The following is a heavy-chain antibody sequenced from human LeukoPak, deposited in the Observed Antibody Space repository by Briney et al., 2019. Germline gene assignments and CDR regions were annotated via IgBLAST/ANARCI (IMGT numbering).Heavy chain of an antibody. J-gene: IGHJ4*02. CDR3: ARGPRYFDWSPSDY. D-gene: IGHD3-9*01. CDR2: INSDGSST. CDR1: GFTFSSYW. Sequence: GGSLRLSCAASGFTFSSYWMHWVRQAPGKGLVWVSRINSDGSSTSYADSVKGRFTISRDNAKNTLYLQMNSLGAEDTAVYYCARGPRYFDWSPSDYWGQGTLVTVSS. V-gene: IGHV3-74*01.